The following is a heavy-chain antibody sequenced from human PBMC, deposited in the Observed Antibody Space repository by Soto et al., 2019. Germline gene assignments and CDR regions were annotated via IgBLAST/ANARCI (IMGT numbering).Heavy chain of an antibody. V-gene: IGHV4-30-2*01. CDR3: ARASAGTGFDY. Sequence: PSETLSLTCAVSGGSISSGGYSWSWIRQPPGKGLEWIGYIYHSGSTYYNPSLKSRVTISVDRSKNQFSLKLSSVTAADTAVYYCARASAGTGFDYWGQGTLVTVSS. CDR1: GGSISSGGYS. CDR2: IYHSGST. J-gene: IGHJ4*02. D-gene: IGHD6-13*01.